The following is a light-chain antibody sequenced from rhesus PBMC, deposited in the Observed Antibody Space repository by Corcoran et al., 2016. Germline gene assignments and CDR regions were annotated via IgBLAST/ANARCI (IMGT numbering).Light chain of an antibody. Sequence: GDTVTITCRASQSINSWLAWYQQKPGKAPKLLIYKASSLQSGVPSRFSGSGSETDFTLTISSLQSEDFATYYCQQYSSSPFTFGPGTKLDIK. CDR3: QQYSSSPFT. CDR2: KAS. CDR1: QSINSW. V-gene: IGKV1-22*01. J-gene: IGKJ3*01.